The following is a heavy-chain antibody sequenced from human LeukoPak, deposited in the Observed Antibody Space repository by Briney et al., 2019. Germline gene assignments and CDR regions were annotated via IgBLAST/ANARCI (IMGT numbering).Heavy chain of an antibody. CDR3: AKEIDILTGYSRTYYFDY. D-gene: IGHD3-9*01. V-gene: IGHV3-23*01. Sequence: GGSLRLSCAASGFTFSSYGMHWVRQAPGKGLEWVSAISGSGDSTYYADSVKGRFTISRDNSKNTLYLQVNSLRAEDTAVYYCAKEIDILTGYSRTYYFDYWGQGTLVTVSS. CDR2: ISGSGDST. CDR1: GFTFSSYG. J-gene: IGHJ4*02.